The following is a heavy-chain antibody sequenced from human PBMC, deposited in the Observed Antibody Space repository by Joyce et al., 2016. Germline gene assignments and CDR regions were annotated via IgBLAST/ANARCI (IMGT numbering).Heavy chain of an antibody. D-gene: IGHD2-21*01. CDR3: ARDLQGDCD. V-gene: IGHV3-21*06. Sequence: EVQLVESGGGLVKPGGSLRLSCAASGFAFSYYSMNWVRQAPGKGLECVSSISNSGSYIYYADSVKGRFTISRDNAKSSLFLQMTSLRAEDTAVYFCARDLQGDCDWGRGTLVTVSS. CDR1: GFAFSYYS. CDR2: ISNSGSYI. J-gene: IGHJ4*02.